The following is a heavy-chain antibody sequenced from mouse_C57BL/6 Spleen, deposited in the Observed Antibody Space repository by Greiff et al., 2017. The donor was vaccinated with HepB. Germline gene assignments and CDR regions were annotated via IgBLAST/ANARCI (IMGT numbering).Heavy chain of an antibody. J-gene: IGHJ2*01. CDR2: ISSGSSTI. CDR1: GFTFSDYG. CDR3: ARATTVVATSDYFDY. V-gene: IGHV5-17*01. D-gene: IGHD1-1*01. Sequence: EVKLVESGGGLVKPGGSLKLSCAASGFTFSDYGMHWVRQAPEKGLEWVAYISSGSSTIYYADTVKGRFTISRDNAKNTLFLQMTSLRSEYTAMYYCARATTVVATSDYFDYWGQGTTLTVSS.